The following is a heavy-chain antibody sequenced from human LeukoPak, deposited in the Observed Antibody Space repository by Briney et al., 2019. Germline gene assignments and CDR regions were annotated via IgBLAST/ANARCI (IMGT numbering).Heavy chain of an antibody. D-gene: IGHD3-22*01. Sequence: GGSLRLSCAASGFTFSNYALHWVRQAPGKGLEWVSGISVSGGSIYYADSVTGRFTISRDNSKDTLYLLMNSLRVEDTALYYCAKEHSVLTMMRGLDSWGQGTLVTVSS. V-gene: IGHV3-23*01. CDR3: AKEHSVLTMMRGLDS. CDR1: GFTFSNYA. CDR2: ISVSGGSI. J-gene: IGHJ4*02.